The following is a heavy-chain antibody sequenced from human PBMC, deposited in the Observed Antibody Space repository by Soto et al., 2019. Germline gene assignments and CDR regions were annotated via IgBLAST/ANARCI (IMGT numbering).Heavy chain of an antibody. D-gene: IGHD3-22*01. CDR1: VFTVSSNY. Sequence: PGGSLRLSCAASVFTVSSNYMSWVRQAPGKGLEWVSSISSSSSYIYYADSVKGRFTISRDNAKNSLYLQMNSLRAEDTAVYYCARGHRTYYHDSSGYFVWGQGTLVTVSS. J-gene: IGHJ4*02. CDR3: ARGHRTYYHDSSGYFV. CDR2: ISSSSSYI. V-gene: IGHV3-21*01.